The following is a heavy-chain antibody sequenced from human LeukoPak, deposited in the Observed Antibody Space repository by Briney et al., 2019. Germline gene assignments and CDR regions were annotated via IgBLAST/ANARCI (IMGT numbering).Heavy chain of an antibody. CDR3: AKDLSMVRGLIIDAFDI. V-gene: IGHV3-23*01. CDR2: ISNSGGST. CDR1: GFTFNSYA. J-gene: IGHJ3*02. D-gene: IGHD3-10*01. Sequence: AGGSLRLSCAASGFTFNSYAMSWVRLAPGKGLEWVSGISNSGGSTYYADSVKGRFTISRDNSKNTLYLQMNSLRAEDTAVYYCAKDLSMVRGLIIDAFDIWGQGTMVTVSS.